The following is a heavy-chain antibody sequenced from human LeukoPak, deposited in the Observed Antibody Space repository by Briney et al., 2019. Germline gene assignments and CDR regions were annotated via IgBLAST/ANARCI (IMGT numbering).Heavy chain of an antibody. J-gene: IGHJ6*03. D-gene: IGHD5-18*01. CDR3: AREESKIQLWFRGYYYYMDV. CDR1: GDSVSSNSAA. V-gene: IGHV6-1*01. CDR2: TYYRSKWYN. Sequence: SQTLSLTCAISGDSVSSNSAAWNWIRQSPSRGLEWLGRTYYRSKWYNDYAVSVKSRITINPDTSKNQFSLQLNSVTPEDTAVYYCAREESKIQLWFRGYYYYMDVWGKGTTVTVSS.